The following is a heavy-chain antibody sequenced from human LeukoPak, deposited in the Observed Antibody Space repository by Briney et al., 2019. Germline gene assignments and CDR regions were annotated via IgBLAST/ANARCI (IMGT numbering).Heavy chain of an antibody. CDR1: GFTFSSYA. D-gene: IGHD5-24*01. CDR3: AKVRQVEMATIFDY. CDR2: ISGSGGST. J-gene: IGHJ4*02. Sequence: SGGSLRLSCAASGFTFSSYAMSWVRQAPGKGLEWVSAISGSGGSTYYADSVKGRFTISRDNSKNTLYLQMNSLRAEDTAVYYCAKVRQVEMATIFDYWGQGTLVTVSS. V-gene: IGHV3-23*01.